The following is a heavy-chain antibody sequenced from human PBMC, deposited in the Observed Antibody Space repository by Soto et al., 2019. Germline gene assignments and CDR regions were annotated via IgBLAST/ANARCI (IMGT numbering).Heavy chain of an antibody. J-gene: IGHJ4*02. CDR1: GFTFSIYS. CDR2: ISSSSSTI. V-gene: IGHV3-48*04. Sequence: GGSLGLSCAASGFTFSIYSMNWFRHAPGKGLEWVSYISSSSSTIYYADSVKGRFTISRDDSKNTQSLQMDSLRADDTAVYYCVRDRGWLFDYWGPGTLVTVSS. CDR3: VRDRGWLFDY. D-gene: IGHD6-19*01.